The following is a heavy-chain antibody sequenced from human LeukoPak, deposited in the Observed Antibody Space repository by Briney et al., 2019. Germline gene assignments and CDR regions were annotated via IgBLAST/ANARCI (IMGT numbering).Heavy chain of an antibody. V-gene: IGHV1-2*02. CDR1: GYTFTGYY. CDR3: ARGDYGSGSYYPLYYYGMDV. D-gene: IGHD3-10*01. CDR2: INPNSGGT. J-gene: IGHJ6*02. Sequence: ASVKVSCKASGYTFTGYYMHWVRQAPGQGLEWMGWINPNSGGTNYAQKFQGRVTMTRDTSINTAYMELSRLRSDDTAVYYCARGDYGSGSYYPLYYYGMDVWGQGTTVTVSS.